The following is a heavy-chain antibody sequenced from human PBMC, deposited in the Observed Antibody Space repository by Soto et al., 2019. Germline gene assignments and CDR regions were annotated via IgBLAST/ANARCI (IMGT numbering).Heavy chain of an antibody. D-gene: IGHD3-3*01. CDR1: GGSCSGYG. CDR2: INHSGST. Sequence: PSATLSLSSAVDGGSCSGYGGSCIRHPPGKGLLWIGEINHSGSTNYNPSLKSRVTISVDTSKNQFSLKLSSVTAADTAVYYCARLLRFLKWPNYYYYGMDVWGQGTTVTVS. V-gene: IGHV4-34*01. CDR3: ARLLRFLKWPNYYYYGMDV. J-gene: IGHJ6*02.